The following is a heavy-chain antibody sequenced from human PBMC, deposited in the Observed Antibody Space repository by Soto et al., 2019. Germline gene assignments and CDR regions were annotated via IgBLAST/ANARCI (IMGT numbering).Heavy chain of an antibody. V-gene: IGHV3-30-3*01. CDR2: ISYDGSNK. D-gene: IGHD4-17*01. CDR1: GLTFSSYA. Sequence: SGGYLRVSCAASGLTFSSYAMHWVRQAPGKGLEWVAVISYDGSNKYYADSVKGRFTISRDNSKNTLYLQMNSLRAEDTTVDDCASSYGGNDGFHYLLAVRGQRTTVTVS. J-gene: IGHJ6*02. CDR3: ASSYGGNDGFHYLLAV.